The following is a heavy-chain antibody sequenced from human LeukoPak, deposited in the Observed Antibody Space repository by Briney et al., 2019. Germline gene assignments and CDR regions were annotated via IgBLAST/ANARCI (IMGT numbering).Heavy chain of an antibody. D-gene: IGHD3-10*01. CDR3: ARAYGPLSFDY. CDR1: GGSFSGYY. J-gene: IGHJ4*02. V-gene: IGHV4-34*01. CDR2: INHSGST. Sequence: SETLSLTCAVYGGSFSGYYWSWIRQPPGKGLEWIGEINHSGSTNYNPSLKSRVTISVDTSKNQFSLKLSSVTAADTAVYYCARAYGPLSFDYWGQGTLVTVSS.